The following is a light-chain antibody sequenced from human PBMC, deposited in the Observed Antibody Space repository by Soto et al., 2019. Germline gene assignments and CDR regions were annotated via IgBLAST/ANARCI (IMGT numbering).Light chain of an antibody. CDR1: SSDIGAYDY. Sequence: QSFLTQPASLSGYAGQSITISCAETSSDIGAYDYVSWFQQRPGKAPKLMISEVNNRPSGVSNRFSGSKSGNTAYLTISGLQVEDEAEYFCFSLTTTSTHVFGNGTKVTVL. CDR2: EVN. J-gene: IGLJ1*01. CDR3: FSLTTTSTHV. V-gene: IGLV2-14*01.